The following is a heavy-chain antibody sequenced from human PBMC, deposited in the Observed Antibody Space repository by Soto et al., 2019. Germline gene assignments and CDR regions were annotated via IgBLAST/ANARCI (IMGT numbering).Heavy chain of an antibody. CDR1: GYSFINYG. D-gene: IGHD5-12*01. J-gene: IGHJ5*01. V-gene: IGHV1-18*04. CDR2: ISGSNGAT. Sequence: QVQRVQSGAEVKKPGASVKVSCKFSGYSFINYGMTWVRQAPGQGLEWMGWISGSNGATNYAQRFQGRVTLTTDTSTNTASMELRSLRLDDTAVYYCARDSKWLIIKGNWFDSWGQGTLVTVSS. CDR3: ARDSKWLIIKGNWFDS.